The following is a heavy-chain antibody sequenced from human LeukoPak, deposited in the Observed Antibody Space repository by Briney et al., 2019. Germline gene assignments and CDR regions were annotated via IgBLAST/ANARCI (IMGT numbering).Heavy chain of an antibody. CDR1: GFTFSSYA. D-gene: IGHD3-3*01. V-gene: IGHV3-48*04. CDR2: ISSSGSTI. Sequence: PGGSLRLSCAASGFTFSSYAMSWVRQAPGKGLEWVSYISSSGSTIYYADSVKGRFTISRDNAKNSLYLQMNSLRAEDTAVYYCARTENYDFWSGYYFDYWGQGTLVTVSS. CDR3: ARTENYDFWSGYYFDY. J-gene: IGHJ4*02.